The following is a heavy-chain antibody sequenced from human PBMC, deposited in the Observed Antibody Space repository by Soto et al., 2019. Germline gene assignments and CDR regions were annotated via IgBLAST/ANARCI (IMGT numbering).Heavy chain of an antibody. Sequence: NPGGSLRLSCAASGFTFSTYSMNWVRQAPGRGLEWVSSMTTSSNYIYYADSVKGRFTISRDNTKNSLYLQMNSLRAEDTAVYYCARSDILTGYSYRYFDYWSQGTLVTVSS. CDR1: GFTFSTYS. J-gene: IGHJ4*02. D-gene: IGHD3-9*01. CDR2: MTTSSNYI. CDR3: ARSDILTGYSYRYFDY. V-gene: IGHV3-21*01.